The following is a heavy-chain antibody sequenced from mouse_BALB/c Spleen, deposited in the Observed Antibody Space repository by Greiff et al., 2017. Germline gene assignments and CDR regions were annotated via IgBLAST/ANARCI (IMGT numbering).Heavy chain of an antibody. D-gene: IGHD1-1*01. CDR2: IWAGGST. CDR3: AREVLTTDWYFDV. J-gene: IGHJ1*01. V-gene: IGHV2-9*02. Sequence: QVQLKESGPGLVAPSQSLSITCTVSGFSLTSYGVHWVRQPPGKGLEWLGVIWAGGSTNYNSALMSRLSISKDNSKSQVFLKMNSLQTDDTAMYYCAREVLTTDWYFDVWGAGTTVTVSS. CDR1: GFSLTSYG.